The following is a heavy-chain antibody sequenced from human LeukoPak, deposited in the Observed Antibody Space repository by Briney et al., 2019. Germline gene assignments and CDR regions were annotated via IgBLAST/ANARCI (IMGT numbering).Heavy chain of an antibody. CDR2: ISSNGGST. Sequence: GGSLRLSCAASGFTFSSYAMHWVRQAPGKGLEYVSAISSNGGSTYYANSVKGRFTISRDNSKNTLYLQMGSLRAEDTAVYYCARATVTLDYWGQGTLVTVSS. V-gene: IGHV3-64*01. CDR3: ARATVTLDY. J-gene: IGHJ4*02. CDR1: GFTFSSYA. D-gene: IGHD4-17*01.